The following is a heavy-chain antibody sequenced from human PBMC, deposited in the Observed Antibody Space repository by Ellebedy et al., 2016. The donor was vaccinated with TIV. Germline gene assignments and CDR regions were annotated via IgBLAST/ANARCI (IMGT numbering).Heavy chain of an antibody. V-gene: IGHV3-74*03. CDR1: GFSFGSYW. CDR2: IKGDGGGI. D-gene: IGHD5-18*01. Sequence: GESLKISCAASGFSFGSYWMLWVRQPPGKGLEWVSRIKGDGGGITYADSVRGRFTISRDNAKNSLYLQMNSLRAEDTAVYYCARENSYAPRVFDYWGQGTLVTVSS. CDR3: ARENSYAPRVFDY. J-gene: IGHJ4*02.